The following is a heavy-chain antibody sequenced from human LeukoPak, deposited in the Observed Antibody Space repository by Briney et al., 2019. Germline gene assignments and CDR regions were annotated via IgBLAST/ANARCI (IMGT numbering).Heavy chain of an antibody. D-gene: IGHD3-3*01. CDR2: INHSGST. Sequence: SETLSLTCAVYGGSFSGYYWSWIRQPPGKGLEWIGEINHSGSTNYNSSLKSRVTISVDTSKNQFSLKLSSVTAADTAVYYCARFSRFTGYNWFDPWGQGTLVTVSS. V-gene: IGHV4-34*01. CDR3: ARFSRFTGYNWFDP. CDR1: GGSFSGYY. J-gene: IGHJ5*02.